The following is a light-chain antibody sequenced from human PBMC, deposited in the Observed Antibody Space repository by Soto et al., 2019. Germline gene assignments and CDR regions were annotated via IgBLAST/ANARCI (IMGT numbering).Light chain of an antibody. CDR1: QSVSSS. J-gene: IGKJ5*01. V-gene: IGKV3-11*01. CDR3: QQYGGSPIT. CDR2: DAS. Sequence: EIVLTQSPATLSFSAGERATLSCRASQSVSSSLAWYQQKPGQAPRLLIYDASNRATGIPARFSGSGSGTDFTLTISRLEPEDFALYYCQQYGGSPITFGLGTRLEI.